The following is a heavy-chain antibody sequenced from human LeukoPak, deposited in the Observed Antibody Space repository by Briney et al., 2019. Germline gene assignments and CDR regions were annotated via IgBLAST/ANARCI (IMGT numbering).Heavy chain of an antibody. Sequence: SETLSLTCTVSGGSISSSSYYWGWIRQPPGKGLEWIGSIYYSGSTYYNPSLKSRVTISVDTSKNQFSLKLSSVTAADTAVYYCARGFSNGGSNWFDAWGQGTLVTVSS. J-gene: IGHJ5*02. CDR2: IYYSGST. V-gene: IGHV4-39*01. D-gene: IGHD4-23*01. CDR3: ARGFSNGGSNWFDA. CDR1: GGSISSSSYY.